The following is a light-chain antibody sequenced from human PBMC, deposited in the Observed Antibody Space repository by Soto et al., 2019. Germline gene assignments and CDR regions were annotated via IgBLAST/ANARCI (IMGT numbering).Light chain of an antibody. J-gene: IGKJ5*01. CDR3: QQYNNWPPIN. V-gene: IGKV3-15*01. CDR1: QSVSSN. CDR2: GAS. Sequence: EIVITHSPSTLSVSPVERATLSCMASQSVSSNLAWYQQKPGQAPRLLTYGASTRATDIPARFSGSGSGAEYTLTISSLQSEDFAVYYCQQYNNWPPINFGQGTRLEIK.